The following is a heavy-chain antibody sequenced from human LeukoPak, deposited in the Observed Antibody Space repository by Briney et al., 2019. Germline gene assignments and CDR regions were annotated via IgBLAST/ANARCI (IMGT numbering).Heavy chain of an antibody. J-gene: IGHJ4*02. CDR3: VRDGVGAPPFDY. V-gene: IGHV3-21*01. CDR1: GFTFSSYS. CDR2: ISSSSSYI. Sequence: GGSLRLSCAASGFTFSSYSMNWVRQAPGKGLEWVSSISSSSSYIYYADSVKGRFTISRDNAKNTLFLQMNSLRAEDTAVYYCVRDGVGAPPFDYWGQGALVTVSS. D-gene: IGHD1-26*01.